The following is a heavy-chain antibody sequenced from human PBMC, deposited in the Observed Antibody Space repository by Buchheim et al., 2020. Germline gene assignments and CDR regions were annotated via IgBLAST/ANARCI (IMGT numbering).Heavy chain of an antibody. CDR2: IDPSDSYT. CDR3: ASSSPFLGATYYYYYGMDV. V-gene: IGHV5-10-1*03. J-gene: IGHJ6*02. CDR1: GYSFTSYW. Sequence: EVQLVQSGAEVKKPGESLRISCKGSGYSFTSYWISWVRQMPGKGLEWMGRIDPSDSYTNYSPSFQGHVTISADKSISTAYLQWSSLKAPDTAMYYCASSSPFLGATYYYYYGMDVWGQGTT. D-gene: IGHD1-26*01.